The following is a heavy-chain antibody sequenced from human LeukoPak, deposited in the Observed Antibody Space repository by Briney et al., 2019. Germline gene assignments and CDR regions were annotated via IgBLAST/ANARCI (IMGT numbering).Heavy chain of an antibody. CDR2: IYSSGTI. J-gene: IGHJ6*03. Sequence: PSETLSLTCSVSGGSISSYYWSWIRQPAGKGLEWIGRIYSSGTITYNPSLQSRVTMSVDTSKNEFSLKLSSVTAADTAVYYCARGRRIVVVLGATRTHRDYYMDVWGKGTTVTVSS. CDR1: GGSISSYY. D-gene: IGHD2-15*01. CDR3: ARGRRIVVVLGATRTHRDYYMDV. V-gene: IGHV4-4*07.